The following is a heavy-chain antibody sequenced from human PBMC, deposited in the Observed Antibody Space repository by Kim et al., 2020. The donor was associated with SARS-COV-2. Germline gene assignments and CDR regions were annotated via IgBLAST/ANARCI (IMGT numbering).Heavy chain of an antibody. D-gene: IGHD3-10*01. CDR2: INPSGGST. V-gene: IGHV1-46*01. CDR3: ARGPSGGRFGELTCYY. CDR1: GYTFTSYY. J-gene: IGHJ4*02. Sequence: ASVKVSCKASGYTFTSYYMHWVRQAPGQGLEWMGIINPSGGSTSYAQKFQGRVTMTRDTSTSTVYMELSSLRSEDTAVYYCARGPSGGRFGELTCYYWGQGTLVTVSS.